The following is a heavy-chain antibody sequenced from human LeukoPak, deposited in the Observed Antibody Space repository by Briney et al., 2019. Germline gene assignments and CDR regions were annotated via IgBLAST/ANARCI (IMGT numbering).Heavy chain of an antibody. Sequence: ASVKVSCKASGYTFTSYDINWVRQATGQGLEWMGWRNPNSGNTGYAQKFQGRVTITRNTSISTAYTELSSLRSEDTAVYYCARGPKKVGATPYYFGYWGQGTLVTVSS. CDR1: GYTFTSYD. D-gene: IGHD1-26*01. CDR3: ARGPKKVGATPYYFGY. V-gene: IGHV1-8*03. J-gene: IGHJ4*02. CDR2: RNPNSGNT.